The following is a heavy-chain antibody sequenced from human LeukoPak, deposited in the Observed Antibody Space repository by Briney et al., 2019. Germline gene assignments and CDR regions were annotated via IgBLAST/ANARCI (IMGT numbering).Heavy chain of an antibody. J-gene: IGHJ4*02. Sequence: SETLSLTCAVEGGSITGYYWSWIRQTPGRGLEWVGEIHYTGATSYNPSLKSRATISTDTSKTQFSLRLRSVTAADTAVYYCARGNILTGYCFDFCGQGALVTVSS. V-gene: IGHV4-34*01. CDR1: GGSITGYY. CDR2: IHYTGAT. CDR3: ARGNILTGYCFDF. D-gene: IGHD3-9*01.